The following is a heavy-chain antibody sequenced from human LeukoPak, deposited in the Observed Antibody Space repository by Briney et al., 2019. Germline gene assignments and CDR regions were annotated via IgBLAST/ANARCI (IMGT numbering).Heavy chain of an antibody. CDR1: GFTFPSYA. V-gene: IGHV3-23*01. J-gene: IGHJ4*02. D-gene: IGHD6-19*01. Sequence: GGSLRLSCAASGFTFPSYAMSWVRQAPGKGLEWVSAISGSGASTYYADSVKGRFTISRDNSKNTLYLQMNSLRAEDTALYYCAKTANSGWLDYFDYWGQGTLVTVSS. CDR3: AKTANSGWLDYFDY. CDR2: ISGSGAST.